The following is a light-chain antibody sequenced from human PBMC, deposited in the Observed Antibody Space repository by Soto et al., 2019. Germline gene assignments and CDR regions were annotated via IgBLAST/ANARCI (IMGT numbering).Light chain of an antibody. V-gene: IGKV3D-20*02. J-gene: IGKJ2*01. CDR2: RAS. CDR3: QQRSNWPPYT. Sequence: EIVLTQSPGTLSLSPGERATLPCRASQTVSSSYLAWYQHKPGQAPRLLIYRASSRAIGIPDRFSGSGSGTDFILTISRLEPEDFAVYYCQQRSNWPPYTFGQGTKLEIK. CDR1: QTVSSSY.